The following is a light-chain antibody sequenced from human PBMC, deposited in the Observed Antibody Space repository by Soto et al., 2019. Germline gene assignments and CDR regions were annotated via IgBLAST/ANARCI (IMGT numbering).Light chain of an antibody. CDR1: QSVSSK. CDR2: GAS. V-gene: IGKV3-15*01. CDR3: QHYNDWPPTWT. Sequence: EIVMTQSPATLSVSPGERATLSCRASQSVSSKLAWYQQKPGKAPMVLIYGASTRATGIPARFSGSGSGTEFTLTISRLQSEDFAVYYCQHYNDWPPTWTFGQGTRVEIK. J-gene: IGKJ1*01.